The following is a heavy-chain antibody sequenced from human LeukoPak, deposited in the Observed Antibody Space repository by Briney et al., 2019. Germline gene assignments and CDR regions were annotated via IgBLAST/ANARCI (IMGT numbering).Heavy chain of an antibody. D-gene: IGHD5-24*01. Sequence: GGSLRLSCAASGFTFSGYWMSWVRQAPGKGLEGVANINEDGSKKYYVDSVKGRFTISRDNAKNSLYLQMNSLRAEDTAVYYCARDGRDGYIDYWGQGTLVTVSS. CDR3: ARDGRDGYIDY. V-gene: IGHV3-7*01. J-gene: IGHJ4*02. CDR2: INEDGSKK. CDR1: GFTFSGYW.